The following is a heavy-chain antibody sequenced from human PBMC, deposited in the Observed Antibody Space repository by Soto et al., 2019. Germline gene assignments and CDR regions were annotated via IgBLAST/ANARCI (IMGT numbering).Heavy chain of an antibody. J-gene: IGHJ5*02. CDR1: GGSITNYY. Sequence: SEALSLTCTVSGGSITNYYWSWIRQPPGKGLEWIGYIHYSGTANYNPSLQSRVTILVDTSKNQFSLNLGSVTAADTAVYYCTRLWCYADYEANWFDPWGQGTLVTAPQ. CDR2: IHYSGTA. D-gene: IGHD4-17*01. CDR3: TRLWCYADYEANWFDP. V-gene: IGHV4-59*01.